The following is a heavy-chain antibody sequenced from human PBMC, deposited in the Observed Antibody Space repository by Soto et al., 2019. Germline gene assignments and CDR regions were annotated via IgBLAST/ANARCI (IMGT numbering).Heavy chain of an antibody. CDR2: IYYSGST. CDR3: ASAYDFLSGADTPYYYGMDV. CDR1: GGSISSGGYY. Sequence: SETLSLTCTVSGGSISSGGYYWSWIRQHPGKGLEWLGYIYYSGSTYYNPSLKSRVTISVDTSKNQFSLKQSSVTAADTAVYYCASAYDFLSGADTPYYYGMDVWGQGTTVTVSS. V-gene: IGHV4-31*03. D-gene: IGHD3-3*01. J-gene: IGHJ6*02.